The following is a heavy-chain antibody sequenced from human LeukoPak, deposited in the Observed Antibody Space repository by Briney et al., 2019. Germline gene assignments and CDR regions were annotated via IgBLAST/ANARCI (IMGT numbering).Heavy chain of an antibody. CDR2: IQYDGSFK. CDR1: GFTFSFYG. D-gene: IGHD2-2*02. J-gene: IGHJ4*02. V-gene: IGHV3-30*02. CDR3: AKTSDQLLYSKFDF. Sequence: GESLRLSCATSGFTFSFYGMHWVRQAPGKGLEWVAFIQYDGSFKFYADSVQGRFSISRDNSTNTLFLQMNSLRADDTAVYYCAKTSDQLLYSKFDFWGQGTLVTVSS.